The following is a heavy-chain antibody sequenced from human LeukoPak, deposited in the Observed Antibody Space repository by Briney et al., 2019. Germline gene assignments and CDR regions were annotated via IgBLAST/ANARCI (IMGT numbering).Heavy chain of an antibody. CDR2: IYSGGST. CDR3: ARDKVYYYDSSGYSYYWYFDL. D-gene: IGHD3-22*01. CDR1: GFTVSSNY. J-gene: IGHJ2*01. Sequence: GGPLRLSCAASGFTVSSNYMSWVRQAPGQGLEWVSVIYSGGSTYYADSVKGRFTISRDNSKNTLYLQMNSLRAEDTAVYYCARDKVYYYDSSGYSYYWYFDLWGRGTLVTVSS. V-gene: IGHV3-66*01.